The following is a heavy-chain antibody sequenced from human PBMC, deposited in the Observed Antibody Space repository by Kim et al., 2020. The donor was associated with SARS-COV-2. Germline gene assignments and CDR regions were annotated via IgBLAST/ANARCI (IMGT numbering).Heavy chain of an antibody. CDR3: AREFGSSWSPTIDP. V-gene: IGHV6-1*01. J-gene: IGHJ5*02. Sequence: AVSVKSRITINPDTSKNQFSLQLNSVTPEDTAVYYCAREFGSSWSPTIDPWGQGTLVTVSS. D-gene: IGHD6-13*01.